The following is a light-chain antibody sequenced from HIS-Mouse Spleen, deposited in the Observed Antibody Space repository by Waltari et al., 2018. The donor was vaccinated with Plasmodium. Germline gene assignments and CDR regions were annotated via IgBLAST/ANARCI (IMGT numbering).Light chain of an antibody. V-gene: IGLV3-1*01. CDR2: QDS. CDR1: QLGDKY. CDR3: QAWDSSTAV. J-gene: IGLJ3*02. Sequence: SYELTQPPSASVYPGQTASITCSGDQLGDKYAFWYQQKPGQSPVLVIYQDSKRPSGNPERFSGSNSGNTATLTISGTQAMDEADYYCQAWDSSTAVFGGGTKLTVL.